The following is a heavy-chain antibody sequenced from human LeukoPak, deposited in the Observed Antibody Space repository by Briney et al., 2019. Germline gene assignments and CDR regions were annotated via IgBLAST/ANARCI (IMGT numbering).Heavy chain of an antibody. J-gene: IGHJ4*02. Sequence: ASVKVSCKVSGYTLTELSMHWVRQAPGKGLKWRGGFDPEDGETIYAQKFQGRVTMTEDTSTDTAYMELSSLRSEDTAVYYCATVTAYGDYVCYFDYWGQGTLVTVSS. CDR3: ATVTAYGDYVCYFDY. CDR2: FDPEDGET. V-gene: IGHV1-24*01. CDR1: GYTLTELS. D-gene: IGHD4-17*01.